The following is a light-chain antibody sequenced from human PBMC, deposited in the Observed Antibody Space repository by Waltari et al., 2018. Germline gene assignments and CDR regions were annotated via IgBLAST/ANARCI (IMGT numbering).Light chain of an antibody. V-gene: IGKV3-11*01. J-gene: IGKJ5*01. CDR2: DAS. CDR3: QQRTNWVTT. CDR1: ESVSSY. Sequence: ELELTQSPATLSLSPGERATLSCRANESVSSYLAWYQQKPGQAPRLLIYDASNRAAGIPARFSGSGYGTDFTLTISSLEPEDFAIYYCQQRTNWVTTFGQGTRLDIK.